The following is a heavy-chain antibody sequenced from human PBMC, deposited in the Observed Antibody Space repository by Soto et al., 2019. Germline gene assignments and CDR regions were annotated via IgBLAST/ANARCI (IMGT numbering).Heavy chain of an antibody. J-gene: IGHJ6*02. CDR1: GYTLTSYD. CDR3: ARVSNPSSSWYRFYYYYYGMDV. D-gene: IGHD6-13*01. V-gene: IGHV1-8*01. Sequence: GASVKVSCKASGYTLTSYDINWVRQATGQGLEWMGWMNPNSGNTGYAQKFQGRVTITRNTSISTAYMELSSLRSEDTAVYYCARVSNPSSSWYRFYYYYYGMDVWGQGTTVTVSS. CDR2: MNPNSGNT.